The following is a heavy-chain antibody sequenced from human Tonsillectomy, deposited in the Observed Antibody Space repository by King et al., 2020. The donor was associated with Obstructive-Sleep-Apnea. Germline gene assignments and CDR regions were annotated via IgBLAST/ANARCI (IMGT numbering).Heavy chain of an antibody. V-gene: IGHV4-28*01. J-gene: IGHJ3*02. Sequence: QLQESGPGLVKPSDTLSLTCAISVYSISSSNWWGWIRQPPGKGLEWIGYIHYSGTTYYNSSLKSRVTMSVDTSKNQFSLRLSSVTSVDTAVYYCARRGTPGAFDIWGQGAMVTVSS. CDR3: ARRGTPGAFDI. CDR1: VYSISSSNW. D-gene: IGHD3-16*01. CDR2: IHYSGTT.